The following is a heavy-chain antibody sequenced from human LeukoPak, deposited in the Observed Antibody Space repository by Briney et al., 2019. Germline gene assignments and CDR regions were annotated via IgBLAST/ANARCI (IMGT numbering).Heavy chain of an antibody. D-gene: IGHD3-16*02. CDR1: GFTFSDYY. Sequence: GSLRFSCAASGFTFSDYYMSWIRQAPGKGLEWVSYISSSGSTIYYADSVKGRFTISRDNAKNSLYLQMNSLRAEDTAVYYCARAGAYDYVWGSYLDYWGQGTLVTVSS. J-gene: IGHJ4*02. CDR2: ISSSGSTI. CDR3: ARAGAYDYVWGSYLDY. V-gene: IGHV3-11*01.